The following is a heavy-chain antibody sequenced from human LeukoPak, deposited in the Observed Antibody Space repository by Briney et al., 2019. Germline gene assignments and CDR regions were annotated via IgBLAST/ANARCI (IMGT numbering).Heavy chain of an antibody. D-gene: IGHD5-12*01. Sequence: GRSLRLSCAASGFSFSSYGMHWVRQAPGKGLEWVAVISYDGSNKYYADSVKGRFTISRDNSKNTLYLQMTSLRAEDTAVYYCAKTSRTYSNYDSPFDYWGQGTLVTVSS. CDR1: GFSFSSYG. CDR2: ISYDGSNK. V-gene: IGHV3-30*18. CDR3: AKTSRTYSNYDSPFDY. J-gene: IGHJ4*02.